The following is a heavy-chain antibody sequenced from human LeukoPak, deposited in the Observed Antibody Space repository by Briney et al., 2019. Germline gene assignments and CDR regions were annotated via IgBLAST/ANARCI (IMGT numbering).Heavy chain of an antibody. CDR2: IYYSGST. CDR3: ARVMYYDILQPYGMDV. D-gene: IGHD3-9*01. J-gene: IGHJ6*02. V-gene: IGHV4-39*01. CDR1: GGSISSSNYY. Sequence: PSETLSLTCTVSGGSISSSNYYWGWIRQPPGKGLEWIGSIYYSGSTYYNPSLKSRVTISVDASKNQFSLKLSSVTAADTAVYYCARVMYYDILQPYGMDVWGQGTTVTVSS.